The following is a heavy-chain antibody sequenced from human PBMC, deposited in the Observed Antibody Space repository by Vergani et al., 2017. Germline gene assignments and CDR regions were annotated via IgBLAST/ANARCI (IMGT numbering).Heavy chain of an antibody. CDR2: ISYDGSNK. D-gene: IGHD6-6*01. CDR3: ATALYSSSGNYYYYMDV. CDR1: GFTFSSYG. Sequence: QVQLVESGGGVVQPGRSLRLSCAASGFTFSSYGMHWVRQAPGKGLEWVAVISYDGSNKYYADSVKGRFTISRDNSMNTLYLQMNSLRAEDTAVYYCATALYSSSGNYYYYMDVWGKGTTVTVSS. J-gene: IGHJ6*03. V-gene: IGHV3-30*03.